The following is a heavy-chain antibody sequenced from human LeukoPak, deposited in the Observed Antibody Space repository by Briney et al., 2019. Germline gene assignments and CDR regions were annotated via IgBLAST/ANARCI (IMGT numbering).Heavy chain of an antibody. CDR3: AKDRTGYSYGYFLSP. D-gene: IGHD5-18*01. Sequence: GALRLSCAASGFTFNNYAMTWVRQAPGKGLEWVSTISDSVSGGSTYYADSVKGRFTISRGNSKNTLYLQMNSLRAEDTAVYYCAKDRTGYSYGYFLSPWGQGTLVTVSS. J-gene: IGHJ5*02. V-gene: IGHV3-23*01. CDR2: ISDSVSGGST. CDR1: GFTFNNYA.